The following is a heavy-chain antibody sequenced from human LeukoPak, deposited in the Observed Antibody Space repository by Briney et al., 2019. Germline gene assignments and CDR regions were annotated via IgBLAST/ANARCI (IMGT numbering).Heavy chain of an antibody. V-gene: IGHV4-39*07. CDR2: IYHSGST. CDR1: GASISSSDYY. J-gene: IGHJ4*02. Sequence: SETPSLTCTVSGASISSSDYYWDWIRKPPGKGLEWIGNIYHSGSTYYNPSLKSRVTMSVDTSKNQFSLKLSSVTAADTAVYYCARDFNDFWSVYIDYWGQGTLVTVSS. CDR3: ARDFNDFWSVYIDY. D-gene: IGHD3-3*01.